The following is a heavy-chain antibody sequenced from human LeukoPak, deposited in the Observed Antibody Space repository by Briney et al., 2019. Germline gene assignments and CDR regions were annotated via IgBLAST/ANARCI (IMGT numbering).Heavy chain of an antibody. CDR2: NSGST. D-gene: IGHD3-22*01. CDR3: ARHDKGFDY. Sequence: SETLSLTCTVSGGSISSYYWSWIRQPPGKGLEWIGYNSGSTNYNPSLKSRVAISVDTSKNQFSLNLSSVTAADTAVYYCARHDKGFDYWGQGTLVTVSA. J-gene: IGHJ4*02. V-gene: IGHV4-59*08. CDR1: GGSISSYY.